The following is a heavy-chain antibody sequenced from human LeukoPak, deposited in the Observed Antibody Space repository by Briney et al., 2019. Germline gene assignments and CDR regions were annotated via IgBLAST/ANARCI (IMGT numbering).Heavy chain of an antibody. J-gene: IGHJ5*02. CDR2: ISSSSSPR. Sequence: GGSLRLSCAASGFTFSSYSMNWVRQAPGRGLEWVSYISSSSSPRYYADSVKGRFTISRDNAKNSLYLQMNSLRAADTAVYYCARDSAAAGTWWFDPWGQGTLATVSS. V-gene: IGHV3-48*01. CDR3: ARDSAAAGTWWFDP. CDR1: GFTFSSYS. D-gene: IGHD6-13*01.